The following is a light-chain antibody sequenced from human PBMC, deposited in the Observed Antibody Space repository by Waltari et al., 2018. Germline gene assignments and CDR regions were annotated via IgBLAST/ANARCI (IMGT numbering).Light chain of an antibody. Sequence: QSALTQPASVSGSPGPSITISCTGTSSDVGGYNYVSWYQQHPGKAPKLMIYDVSNRPSGVSNRFSGSKSGNTASLTISGLQAEDEADYYCSSYTSSSTGVFGTGTKVTVL. CDR3: SSYTSSSTGV. CDR2: DVS. J-gene: IGLJ1*01. CDR1: SSDVGGYNY. V-gene: IGLV2-14*03.